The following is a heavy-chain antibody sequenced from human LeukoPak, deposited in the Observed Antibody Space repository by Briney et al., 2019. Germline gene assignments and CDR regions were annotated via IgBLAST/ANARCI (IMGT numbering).Heavy chain of an antibody. Sequence: PGGSLRLSCAASGFTVSSNYMSWVRQAPGKGLEWVSAISGSGGSTYYADSVKGRFTISRDNSKNTLYLQMNSLRAEDTAVYYCAKGGVPAANGAWFDPWGQGTLVTVSS. V-gene: IGHV3-23*01. CDR2: ISGSGGST. J-gene: IGHJ5*02. D-gene: IGHD2-2*01. CDR3: AKGGVPAANGAWFDP. CDR1: GFTVSSNY.